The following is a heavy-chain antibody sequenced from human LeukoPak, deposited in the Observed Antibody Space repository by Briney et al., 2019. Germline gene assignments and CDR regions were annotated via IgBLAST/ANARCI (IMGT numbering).Heavy chain of an antibody. CDR2: ISGSGGST. J-gene: IGHJ4*02. CDR1: GFTFTTYA. D-gene: IGHD5-18*01. V-gene: IGHV3-23*01. CDR3: ARERGSNYGSGYYFDC. Sequence: GGSLRLSCAASGFTFTTYAMSWFRKAPGKGLEWVSAISGSGGSTYYADSVKGRFTISRDNSKNTLYLQMNSLKTEDTAVYYCARERGSNYGSGYYFDCWGQGTLVTVSS.